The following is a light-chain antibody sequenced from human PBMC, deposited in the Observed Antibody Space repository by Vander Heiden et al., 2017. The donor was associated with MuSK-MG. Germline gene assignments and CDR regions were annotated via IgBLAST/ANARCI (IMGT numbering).Light chain of an antibody. V-gene: IGKV1-13*02. Sequence: QLTQSPPSLSASVGDGVTITCRASQDISTTLAWYQHKPGKAPKLLIYHASSLESGVPARFSGSGSGTDFTLTISSLQPEDLATYYCQQANSHPNTFGGGTKVEIK. J-gene: IGKJ4*01. CDR2: HAS. CDR3: QQANSHPNT. CDR1: QDISTT.